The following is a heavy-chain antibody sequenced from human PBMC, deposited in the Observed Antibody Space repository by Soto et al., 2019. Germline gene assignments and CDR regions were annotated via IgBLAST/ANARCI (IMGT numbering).Heavy chain of an antibody. J-gene: IGHJ4*02. CDR2: VSVSGGTS. CDR3: VKAGGIGGTFRYFDS. V-gene: IGHV3-23*04. Sequence: EVQLVESGGGSVQPGGSLRLSCVASGFTYTTYAMGWVRLAPGKGLEWVSTVSVSGGTSQYAASVKGRFTIARDNSKNTLSLQMDALSGDDTATYFCVKAGGIGGTFRYFDSWGTGTRVTVSS. CDR1: GFTYTTYA. D-gene: IGHD3-16*01.